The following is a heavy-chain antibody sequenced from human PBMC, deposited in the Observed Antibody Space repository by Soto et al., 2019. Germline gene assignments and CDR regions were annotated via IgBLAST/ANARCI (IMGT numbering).Heavy chain of an antibody. CDR1: GGSFSGFY. CDR2: ISHSGST. D-gene: IGHD2-2*01. V-gene: IGHV4-34*01. CDR3: ARGHLPVGRGNNWFDP. Sequence: SETLSLTCNVYGGSFSGFYWSWIRQPPGKGLEWIGEISHSGSTNYNPSFQSRVTISVDTSKNLFSLNLKYVTAADTAMYYCARGHLPVGRGNNWFDPWGQGTLVTVSS. J-gene: IGHJ5*02.